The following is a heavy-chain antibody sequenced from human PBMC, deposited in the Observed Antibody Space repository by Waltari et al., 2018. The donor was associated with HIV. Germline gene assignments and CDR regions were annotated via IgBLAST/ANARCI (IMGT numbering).Heavy chain of an antibody. Sequence: QVQFVQSGAEVKKPGASVNLSCEVSGNTFTTYVVHWLRHAPGHRPEWMRLINPVTGRTPFAPQFQGRLNVTIDPSAHVAYIALSALRFEDTAVYYCARGAYSRRTSTSSRLWASWGQGTPVTVSS. CDR3: ARGAYSRRTSTSSRLWAS. CDR2: INPVTGRT. V-gene: IGHV1-3*01. D-gene: IGHD6-6*01. CDR1: GNTFTTYV. J-gene: IGHJ5*02.